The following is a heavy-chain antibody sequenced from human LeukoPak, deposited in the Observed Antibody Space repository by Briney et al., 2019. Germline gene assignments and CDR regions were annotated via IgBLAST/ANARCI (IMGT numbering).Heavy chain of an antibody. CDR1: GGSISSSSYY. Sequence: SETLSLTCTVSGGSISSSSYYWGWIRQPPGKGLEWIGSIYYSGSTYYNPSLNSRVTISVDTSKNQFSLKLRSVTAADTAVYYCARQYYDSSGYYPFDYWGQGTLVTVSS. D-gene: IGHD3-22*01. V-gene: IGHV4-39*01. CDR3: ARQYYDSSGYYPFDY. J-gene: IGHJ4*02. CDR2: IYYSGST.